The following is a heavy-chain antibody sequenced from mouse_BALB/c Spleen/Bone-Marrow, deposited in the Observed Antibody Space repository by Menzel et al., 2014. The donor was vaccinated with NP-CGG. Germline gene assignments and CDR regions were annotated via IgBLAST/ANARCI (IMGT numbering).Heavy chain of an antibody. CDR2: FNPNNDGT. J-gene: IGHJ2*01. CDR3: ARGRWYY. D-gene: IGHD2-3*01. Sequence: EVQLQESGPELVKPGASVKISCKTSGYTFTDYTIHWVKQSHGESLEWIGRFNPNNDGTNYNQKFKDKATLTVDKSSSTAYMELRSLTSEDSAVYYCARGRWYYWGQGTTLTVSS. CDR1: GYTFTDYT. V-gene: IGHV1-18*01.